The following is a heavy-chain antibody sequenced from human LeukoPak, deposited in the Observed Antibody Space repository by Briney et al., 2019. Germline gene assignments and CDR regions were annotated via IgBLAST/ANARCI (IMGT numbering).Heavy chain of an antibody. Sequence: PSETLSLTCTVSVAPITIISYNWAWTPNPPGKGLEWIGSIYYSGSTYYNPSLKSRVTISVDTSKNQFSLKLSSVTAADTAVYYCAKNTAFDIWGQGTMVTVSS. CDR1: VAPITIISYN. J-gene: IGHJ3*02. CDR3: AKNTAFDI. V-gene: IGHV4-39*01. CDR2: IYYSGST.